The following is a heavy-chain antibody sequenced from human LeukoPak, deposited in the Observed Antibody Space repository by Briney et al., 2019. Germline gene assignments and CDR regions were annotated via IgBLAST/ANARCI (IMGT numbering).Heavy chain of an antibody. Sequence: SETLSLTCTVSGGAISSYYWSWIRQPPGKGLEWIGYIYYSGSTNYNPSLKSRVTISVDTSKNQFSLKLSSVTAADTAVYYCARHDPPGYSSSWYGDYYGMDVWGQGTTVTVSS. CDR2: IYYSGST. CDR1: GGAISSYY. J-gene: IGHJ6*02. V-gene: IGHV4-59*08. D-gene: IGHD6-13*01. CDR3: ARHDPPGYSSSWYGDYYGMDV.